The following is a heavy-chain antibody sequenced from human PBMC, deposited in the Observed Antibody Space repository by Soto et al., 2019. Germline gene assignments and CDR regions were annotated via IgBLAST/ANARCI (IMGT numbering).Heavy chain of an antibody. V-gene: IGHV3-33*01. CDR3: ARDRGGSSWSIGYYHGMDV. Sequence: QVQLVESGGGVVQPGRSLRLSCAASGFTFSSYGMHWVRQAPGKGLEWVAVIWYDGSNKYYADSVKGRFTISRDNSKNTLYLQMNSLSAEDTAVYCCARDRGGSSWSIGYYHGMDVWGQGTTVTVSS. D-gene: IGHD6-13*01. J-gene: IGHJ6*02. CDR2: IWYDGSNK. CDR1: GFTFSSYG.